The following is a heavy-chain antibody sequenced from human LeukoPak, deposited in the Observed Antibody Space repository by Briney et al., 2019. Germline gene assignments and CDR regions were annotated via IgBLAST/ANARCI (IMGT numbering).Heavy chain of an antibody. V-gene: IGHV3-30*04. J-gene: IGHJ5*02. CDR3: AREGPDYYGSGSYYKAYSWFDP. CDR1: GFTFSSYA. Sequence: QPGGSLRLSCAASGFTFSSYAMHWVRQAPGKGLEWVAVISYDGSNKYYADSVKGRFTISRDNSKNTLYLQMNSLRAGDTAVYYCAREGPDYYGSGSYYKAYSWFDPWGQGTLVTVSS. CDR2: ISYDGSNK. D-gene: IGHD3-10*01.